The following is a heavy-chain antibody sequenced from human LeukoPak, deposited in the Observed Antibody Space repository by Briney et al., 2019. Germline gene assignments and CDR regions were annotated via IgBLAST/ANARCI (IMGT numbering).Heavy chain of an antibody. D-gene: IGHD3-10*01. J-gene: IGHJ6*02. CDR2: IYYSGST. Sequence: SETLSLTCTVSGGSISSSSYYWGWIRQPPGKGLEWIGSIYYSGSTNYNPSLKSRVTISVDKSKNHFSLKLNSVTAADTAVYYCASLASPGYYYYGMDVWGQGTTVTVSS. CDR1: GGSISSSSYY. CDR3: ASLASPGYYYYGMDV. V-gene: IGHV4-39*07.